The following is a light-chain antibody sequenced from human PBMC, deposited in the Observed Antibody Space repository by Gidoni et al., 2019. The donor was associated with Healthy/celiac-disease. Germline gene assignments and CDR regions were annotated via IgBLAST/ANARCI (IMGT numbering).Light chain of an antibody. CDR3: QACDSSSVV. J-gene: IGLJ2*01. V-gene: IGLV3-1*01. CDR2: QDS. CDR1: RLGDKY. Sequence: SYELTQPPSVSVSPGQTASITCSGDRLGDKYACWYQQKPGQSTVLVIYQDSKRPSGIPERFSGSNSGNTATLPISGTQAMDEAHYYCQACDSSSVVFGGGTKLTVL.